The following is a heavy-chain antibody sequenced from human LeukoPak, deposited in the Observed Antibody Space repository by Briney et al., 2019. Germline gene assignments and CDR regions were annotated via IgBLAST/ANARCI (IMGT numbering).Heavy chain of an antibody. CDR2: IYTSGST. J-gene: IGHJ3*02. CDR1: GGSISSYY. Sequence: PSETPSLTCTVSGGSISSYYWSWIRQPAGKGLEWIGRIYTSGSTNYNPSLKSRVTMSVDTSKNQFSLKLSSVTAADTAVYYCARVLYYYDSSGYDAFDIWGQGTMVTVSS. D-gene: IGHD3-22*01. V-gene: IGHV4-4*07. CDR3: ARVLYYYDSSGYDAFDI.